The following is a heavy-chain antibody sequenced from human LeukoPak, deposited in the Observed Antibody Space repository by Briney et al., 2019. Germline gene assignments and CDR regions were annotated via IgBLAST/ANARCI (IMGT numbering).Heavy chain of an antibody. V-gene: IGHV5-51*01. CDR2: IYPGDSAT. CDR1: GYSFTSYW. Sequence: KPGESLKISCKGSGYSFTSYWIGWVRQMPGKGLKRMGIIYPGDSATRYSPSFQGQVTISADKSISTAYLQWSSLKASDTAMYYCARHSGSSPYYYYGMDVWGQGTTVTVSS. CDR3: ARHSGSSPYYYYGMDV. J-gene: IGHJ6*02. D-gene: IGHD1-26*01.